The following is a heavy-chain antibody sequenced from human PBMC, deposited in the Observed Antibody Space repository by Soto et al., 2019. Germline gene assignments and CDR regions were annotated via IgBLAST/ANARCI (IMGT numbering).Heavy chain of an antibody. D-gene: IGHD6-13*01. CDR3: AIDRLTEQQLGGYYYYGMDV. CDR1: GASISNYY. CDR2: IYYSGST. V-gene: IGHV4-59*01. Sequence: QVQLQESGPGLVKPSETLSLTCTVSGASISNYYWSWIRQPPGKGLEWIGYIYYSGSTTYNPSLKSRVTISVDTSKNQFSLKLTSVTAADTAVYYCAIDRLTEQQLGGYYYYGMDVWGQGTTVTVSS. J-gene: IGHJ6*02.